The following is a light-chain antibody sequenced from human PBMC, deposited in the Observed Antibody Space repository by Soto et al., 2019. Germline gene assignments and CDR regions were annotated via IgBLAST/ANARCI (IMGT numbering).Light chain of an antibody. CDR3: QSYDSSLSVHVV. CDR2: GNS. Sequence: QTVVTQPPSVSGAPGQRVTISCTGSSSNIGAGYDVHWYQQLPGTDPKLLIYGNSNRPSGVPDRFSGSKSGTAASLAITGLQAEDEADYYCQSYDSSLSVHVVFGGGTKVPVL. V-gene: IGLV1-40*01. J-gene: IGLJ2*01. CDR1: SSNIGAGYD.